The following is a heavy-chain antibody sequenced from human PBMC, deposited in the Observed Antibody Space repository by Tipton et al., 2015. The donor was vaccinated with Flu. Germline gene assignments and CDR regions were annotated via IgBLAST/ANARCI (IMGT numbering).Heavy chain of an antibody. CDR2: INQDGSVK. D-gene: IGHD4-23*01. CDR3: ARAIAAAGGF. J-gene: IGHJ4*02. CDR1: GFTLSSYW. V-gene: IGHV3-7*04. Sequence: SLRLSCAASGFTLSSYWMSWVRQAPGKGLEWVANINQDGSVKYYVGSVMGRFTISRDNAKNSVYLQMNSLRAEDTAVYYCARAIAAAGGFWGQGTLVTVSS.